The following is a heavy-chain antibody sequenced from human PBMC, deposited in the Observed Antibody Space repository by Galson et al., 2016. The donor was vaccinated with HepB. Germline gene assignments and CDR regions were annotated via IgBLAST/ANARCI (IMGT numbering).Heavy chain of an antibody. V-gene: IGHV3-33*08. CDR3: ARVNIPVAGSDY. D-gene: IGHD6-19*01. J-gene: IGHJ4*02. Sequence: SLRLSCAASGFTFSNFAIHWVRQAPGKGLEWLAVISYDGTNKYYADSVKGRFSISRDNAKNSLYLQMNSLRAEDTAVYYCARVNIPVAGSDYWGQGTLVTVSS. CDR1: GFTFSNFA. CDR2: ISYDGTNK.